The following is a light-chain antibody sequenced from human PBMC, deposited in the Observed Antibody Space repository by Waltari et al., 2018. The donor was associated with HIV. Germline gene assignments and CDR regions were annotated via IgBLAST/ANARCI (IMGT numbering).Light chain of an antibody. J-gene: IGKJ1*01. V-gene: IGKV3-20*01. CDR2: GAS. CDR1: EPISSSN. Sequence: DTVLTQSPGPLSLSPGEGATLFCRASEPISSSNLAWYQVKPHQAPRLLIYGASVRAPGIPDRFDGHAAVTDFTLTITRLEPDDFAFYFCHQYDSLPETFGQGT. CDR3: HQYDSLPET.